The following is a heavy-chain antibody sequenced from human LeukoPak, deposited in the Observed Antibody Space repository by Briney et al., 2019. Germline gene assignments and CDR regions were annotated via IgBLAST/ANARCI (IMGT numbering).Heavy chain of an antibody. D-gene: IGHD3-22*01. V-gene: IGHV3-48*03. CDR3: ARKGYYYDSTGYPDPYFDY. Sequence: PGGSLRLSCAASGFTFSIYEMNWVRQAPGKGLGWVSYISSSGSAIYYVDSVKGRFTISRDNAKSSLYLQMSSLRAADTAVCFCARKGYYYDSTGYPDPYFDYWGQGTLVTVSS. CDR1: GFTFSIYE. CDR2: ISSSGSAI. J-gene: IGHJ4*02.